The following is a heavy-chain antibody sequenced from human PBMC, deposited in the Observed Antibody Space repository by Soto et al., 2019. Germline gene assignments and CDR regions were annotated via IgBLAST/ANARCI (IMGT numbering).Heavy chain of an antibody. Sequence: PGGALRLSCAPSGCTFSRYAMSCVRQAQGKGLEWVSAISGSGGSTYYADSVKGRFTISRDNSKNTLYLQMNSLRAEDTAVYYCAKQRVWFGELTHYFDYWGQGTLVTVSS. V-gene: IGHV3-23*01. CDR2: ISGSGGST. CDR3: AKQRVWFGELTHYFDY. CDR1: GCTFSRYA. J-gene: IGHJ4*02. D-gene: IGHD3-10*01.